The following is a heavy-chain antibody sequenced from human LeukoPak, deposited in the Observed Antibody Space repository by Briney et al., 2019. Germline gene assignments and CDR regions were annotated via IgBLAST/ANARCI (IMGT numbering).Heavy chain of an antibody. CDR3: AREGHYYDSSGYLY. Sequence: WASVKVSCKASGYTFTSYGISWVRQAPGQGLEWMGWISAYNGNTNYAQKLQGRVTMTTDTSTSTAYMELRSLRSDDTAVYYCAREGHYYDSSGYLYWGQGTLVTVPS. CDR1: GYTFTSYG. D-gene: IGHD3-22*01. V-gene: IGHV1-18*01. CDR2: ISAYNGNT. J-gene: IGHJ4*02.